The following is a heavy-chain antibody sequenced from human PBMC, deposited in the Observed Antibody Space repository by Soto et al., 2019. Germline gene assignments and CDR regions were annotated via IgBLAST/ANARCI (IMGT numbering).Heavy chain of an antibody. D-gene: IGHD2-21*01. V-gene: IGHV3-23*01. CDR1: GFTISTYA. J-gene: IGHJ5*02. CDR3: AKDAVYRDGLWLMDS. Sequence: GGSLRLSCAASGFTISTYAMTWVRQAPGKGLECVSGVTGSGSQIYYADSVKGRFTISKDNSKNTLYLQMSSLREEDTALYYCAKDAVYRDGLWLMDSWGQGTLVTVSS. CDR2: VTGSGSQI.